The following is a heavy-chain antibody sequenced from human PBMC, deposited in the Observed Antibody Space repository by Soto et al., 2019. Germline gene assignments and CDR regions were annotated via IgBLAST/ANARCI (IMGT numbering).Heavy chain of an antibody. CDR2: VYYTGST. CDR3: ARSVAVPGAHIDY. Sequence: SETLPLTCSVSGGSISGSYWSWIRQSPGKGLEWLGYVYYTGSTNYSPSLRSRVSISVDTSKNEFSLRLSSVTAADTAVYFCARSVAVPGAHIDYWGQGTQVTVSS. CDR1: GGSISGSY. J-gene: IGHJ4*02. V-gene: IGHV4-59*01. D-gene: IGHD6-19*01.